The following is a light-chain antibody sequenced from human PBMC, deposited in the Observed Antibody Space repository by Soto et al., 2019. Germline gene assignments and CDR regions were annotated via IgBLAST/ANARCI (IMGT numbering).Light chain of an antibody. CDR3: QQYKNWPPIT. CDR2: DAS. V-gene: IGKV3-11*01. CDR1: QSVSSY. J-gene: IGKJ5*01. Sequence: EIVLTQSPATPSLCPGERATLSCRASQSVSSYLAWYQQKPGQAPRLLVYDASNRATGIPARFSGSGSGTDFTLTISSLQSEDFAVYYCQQYKNWPPITFGQGTRVEIK.